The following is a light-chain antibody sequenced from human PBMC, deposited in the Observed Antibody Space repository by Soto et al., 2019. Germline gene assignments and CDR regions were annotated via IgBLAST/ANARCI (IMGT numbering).Light chain of an antibody. V-gene: IGLV2-14*01. CDR1: SSDVGGYNY. CDR3: RSYTSSSIVV. J-gene: IGLJ2*01. Sequence: QSALTQPASVSGSPGQSITISCTGTSSDVGGYNYVSWYQQHPGKAPKLMIYEVSNRPSGVSNRFSGSKSGNTASLTISGLQAEDEAYYYCRSYTSSSIVVFGGGTKLTVL. CDR2: EVS.